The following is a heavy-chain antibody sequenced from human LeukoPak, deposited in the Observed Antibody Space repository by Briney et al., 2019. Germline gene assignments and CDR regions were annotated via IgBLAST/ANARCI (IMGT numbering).Heavy chain of an antibody. D-gene: IGHD3-22*01. V-gene: IGHV3-23*01. Sequence: PGGSLRLSCAASGFIFSSSGMSWVRQAPGKGLEWVSTISDNGGSTYYPDSVKGRFTISRDNSKNTLYLQMNSLRAEDTAVYYCAKDPVLYDSSGYPDYWGQGTLVTVSS. CDR3: AKDPVLYDSSGYPDY. J-gene: IGHJ4*02. CDR1: GFIFSSSG. CDR2: ISDNGGST.